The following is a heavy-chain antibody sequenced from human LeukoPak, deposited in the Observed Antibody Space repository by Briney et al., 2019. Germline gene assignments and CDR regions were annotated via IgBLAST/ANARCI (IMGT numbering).Heavy chain of an antibody. D-gene: IGHD2-2*01. CDR1: GFTVSSNY. Sequence: GGSLRLSCAASGFTVSSNYMSWVRQAPGKGLEWVSVIYSGGSTYYADSVKGRFTISRDNSKNTLYLQMNSLRAEDTAVYYWARVGGYCSSTSCSDTYFDYWGQGTLVTVSS. J-gene: IGHJ4*02. CDR2: IYSGGST. CDR3: ARVGGYCSSTSCSDTYFDY. V-gene: IGHV3-53*01.